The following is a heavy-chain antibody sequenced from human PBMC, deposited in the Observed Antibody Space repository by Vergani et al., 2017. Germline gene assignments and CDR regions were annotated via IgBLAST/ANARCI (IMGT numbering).Heavy chain of an antibody. CDR1: EYSFGNYW. Sequence: EVELVQSGPEMRKPGESLKISCKGSEYSFGNYWIGWVRQMPGKGLEWMGIIYLADSDTRYSPSFQGQVTISADKSISTAFLQWDSLKATDTALYYGARHTTYTDSWGQGTLVTVSS. CDR3: ARHTTYTDS. J-gene: IGHJ4*02. V-gene: IGHV5-51*01. D-gene: IGHD1-1*01. CDR2: IYLADSDT.